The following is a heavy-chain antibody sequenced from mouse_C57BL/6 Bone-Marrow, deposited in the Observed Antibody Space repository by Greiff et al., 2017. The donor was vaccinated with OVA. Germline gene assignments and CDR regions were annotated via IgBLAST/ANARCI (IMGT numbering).Heavy chain of an antibody. Sequence: EVKLLESGPGLVKPSQSLSLTCSVTGYSITSGYYWNWIRQFPGNQLEWMGYISYDGSNKYNPSLKNRISITRDTSKNQFFLKLNSVTTEDTATYDGARDKGMFKDYFDYWGQGTTLTVSA. CDR1: GYSITSGYY. CDR2: ISYDGSN. J-gene: IGHJ2*01. V-gene: IGHV3-6*01. CDR3: ARDKGMFKDYFDY. D-gene: IGHD2-10*02.